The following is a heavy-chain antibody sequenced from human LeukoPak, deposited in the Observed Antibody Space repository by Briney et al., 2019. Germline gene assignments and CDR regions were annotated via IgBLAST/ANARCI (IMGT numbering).Heavy chain of an antibody. V-gene: IGHV3-20*04. D-gene: IGHD3-22*01. J-gene: IGHJ3*02. Sequence: PGGSLRLSCAASGFTFDDYGMSWVRQAPGKGLEWVSGINWNGGSTGYADSVKGRFTISRDNAKNSLYLQMNSLRAEDTASYYCARDPEYYYDSSGYYFNDAFDIWGQGTMVTVSS. CDR3: ARDPEYYYDSSGYYFNDAFDI. CDR2: INWNGGST. CDR1: GFTFDDYG.